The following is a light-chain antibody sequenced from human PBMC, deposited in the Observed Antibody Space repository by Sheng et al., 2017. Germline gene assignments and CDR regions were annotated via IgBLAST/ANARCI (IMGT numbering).Light chain of an antibody. CDR2: DAS. J-gene: IGKJ4*01. CDR1: QTIGTS. V-gene: IGKV1-33*01. Sequence: DIQMTQSPSTLSASVGDRVTITCRASQTIGTSLAWYQQKPGKAPKLLIYDASNLETGVPSRFSGSGSGTDFTFTISSLQPEDIATYYCQQYDNLLSFGGGTKVEIK. CDR3: QQYDNLLS.